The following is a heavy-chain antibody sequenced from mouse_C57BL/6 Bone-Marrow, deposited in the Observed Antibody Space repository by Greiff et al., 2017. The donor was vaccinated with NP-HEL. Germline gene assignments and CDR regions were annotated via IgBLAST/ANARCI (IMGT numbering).Heavy chain of an antibody. CDR2: IYTGDGDT. CDR1: GYAFSSYW. J-gene: IGHJ2*01. CDR3: ARYYGSSYYFDY. Sequence: QVQLQQSGAELVKPGASVKISCKASGYAFSSYWMNWVKQRPGKGLEWIGQIYTGDGDTNYNGKFKGKATLTADKSSSTAYMRLSSLTSEDSAVYFCARYYGSSYYFDYWGQGTTLTVSS. D-gene: IGHD1-1*01. V-gene: IGHV1-80*01.